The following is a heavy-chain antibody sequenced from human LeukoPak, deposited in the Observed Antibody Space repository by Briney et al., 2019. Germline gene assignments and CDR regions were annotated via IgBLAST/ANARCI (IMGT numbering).Heavy chain of an antibody. CDR2: ISYDGSNK. J-gene: IGHJ6*02. V-gene: IGHV3-30-3*01. CDR3: ARGPPGDFWSGLCPRHMPGVCGMDV. D-gene: IGHD3-3*01. CDR1: GFTFSSYA. Sequence: PGGSLRLSCAASGFTFSSYAMHWVRQAPGKGLEWVAVISYDGSNKYYADSVKGRFTISRDNSKNTLYLQMNSLRAEDTAVYYCARGPPGDFWSGLCPRHMPGVCGMDVWGQGTTVTVSS.